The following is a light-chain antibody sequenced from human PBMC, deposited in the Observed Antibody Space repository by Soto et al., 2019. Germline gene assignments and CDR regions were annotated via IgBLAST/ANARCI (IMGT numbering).Light chain of an antibody. CDR3: QQRSSWPIT. CDR2: GAS. Sequence: IVLTQSPATLSVSPGERATLSCRASQTIAGNLAWYQQKPGQPPRLLIYGASTRATGVPARFSGSGSGTEFTLTISSLEPEDFAIYYCQQRSSWPITFGPGTKVDIK. CDR1: QTIAGN. V-gene: IGKV3D-15*01. J-gene: IGKJ3*01.